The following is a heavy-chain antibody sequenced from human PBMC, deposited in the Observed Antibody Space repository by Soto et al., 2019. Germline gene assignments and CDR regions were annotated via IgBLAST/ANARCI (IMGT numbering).Heavy chain of an antibody. Sequence: SETLSLTCAVSSGSISSSNWWSWVRQPPGKGLEWIGEIYHSGSTNYNPSLKSRVTISVDKSKNQFSLKLSSVTAADTAVYYCARVPRVVVPAAIFDSYGFHYYMDVWGKGTTVTVSS. J-gene: IGHJ6*03. CDR1: SGSISSSNW. CDR2: IYHSGST. V-gene: IGHV4-4*02. CDR3: ARVPRVVVPAAIFDSYGFHYYMDV. D-gene: IGHD2-2*01.